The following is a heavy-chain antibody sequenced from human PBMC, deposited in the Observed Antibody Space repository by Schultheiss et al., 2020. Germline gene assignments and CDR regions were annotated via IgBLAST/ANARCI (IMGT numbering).Heavy chain of an antibody. CDR2: IYSGGST. CDR3: AKSARFLEWLPLYFDY. CDR1: GFTFSSYA. Sequence: GGSLRLSCAASGFTFSSYAMNWVRQAPRKGLEWVSVIYSGGSTYYADSVKGRFTISRDNSKNTLYLQMNSLRAEDTAVYYCAKSARFLEWLPLYFDYWGQGTLVTVSS. D-gene: IGHD3-3*01. J-gene: IGHJ4*02. V-gene: IGHV3-23*03.